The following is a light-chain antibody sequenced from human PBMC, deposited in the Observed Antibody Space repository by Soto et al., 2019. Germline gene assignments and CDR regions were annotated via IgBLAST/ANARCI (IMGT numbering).Light chain of an antibody. CDR3: SSYTATRTYV. CDR2: GVT. V-gene: IGLV1-47*01. Sequence: QSVLTQPPSASGTPGQRVTISCSGSSSNIGGNYVYWYQQLPGTAPKLIIYGVTDRPSGVSNRFSGSKSGNTASLTVSGLQAEDEGDYYCSSYTATRTYVFGTGTKVTVL. CDR1: SSNIGGNY. J-gene: IGLJ1*01.